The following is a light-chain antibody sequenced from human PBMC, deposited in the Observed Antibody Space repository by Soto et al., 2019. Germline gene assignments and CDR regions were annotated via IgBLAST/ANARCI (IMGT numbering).Light chain of an antibody. CDR3: QQSYNSPYM. Sequence: DIQMTQSPSSLSASLGDRVTITCRASQSINNYLNWYQQEEGKAPKLLIYAATRLQSGVPSRFSGSGSGTEFTLTIIRLQPGDFATYYCQQSYNSPYMFGLGTKLEIK. CDR2: AAT. V-gene: IGKV1-39*01. CDR1: QSINNY. J-gene: IGKJ2*01.